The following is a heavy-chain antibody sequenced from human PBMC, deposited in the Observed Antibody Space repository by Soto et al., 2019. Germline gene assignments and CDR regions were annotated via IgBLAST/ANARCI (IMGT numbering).Heavy chain of an antibody. V-gene: IGHV3-23*01. D-gene: IGHD3-16*02. CDR1: GFTFSSYA. CDR2: ISGSGGST. CDR3: ATYYDYVWGSYRPGHYGMDV. J-gene: IGHJ6*02. Sequence: PGGSLKLSRAASGFTFSSYAMGGVRQAPGKGLEWVSAISGSGGSTYYADSVKGRFTISRDNSKNTLYLQMNSLRAEDTAVYYCATYYDYVWGSYRPGHYGMDVWGQGTTVTVSS.